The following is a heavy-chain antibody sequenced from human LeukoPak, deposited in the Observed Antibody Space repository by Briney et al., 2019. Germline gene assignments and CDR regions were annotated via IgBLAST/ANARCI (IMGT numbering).Heavy chain of an antibody. CDR3: ARDDYGDFFFDS. CDR1: GGSISSSY. J-gene: IGHJ4*02. D-gene: IGHD4-17*01. V-gene: IGHV4-59*01. CDR2: IYYSGST. Sequence: PSETLSLTCTVSGGSISSSYWSLIRQPPGKGLEWIGNIYYSGSTNYNPSLKSRVTISVDTSKNQFSLRLSSVTAADTAVYYCARDDYGDFFFDSWGQGTLVTVSS.